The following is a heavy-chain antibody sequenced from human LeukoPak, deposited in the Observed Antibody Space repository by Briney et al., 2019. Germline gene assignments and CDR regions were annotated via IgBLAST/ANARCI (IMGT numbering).Heavy chain of an antibody. D-gene: IGHD3-10*01. CDR2: MNPNSGNT. J-gene: IGHJ4*02. Sequence: ASVKVSCKASGYTFTSYDINWVRQVTGQGLEWMGWMNPNSGNTGYAQKFQGRVTMTRNTSISTAYMELSSLRSEDTAVYYCAREVGQPRGDFDYWGQGTLVTVSS. CDR3: AREVGQPRGDFDY. V-gene: IGHV1-8*01. CDR1: GYTFTSYD.